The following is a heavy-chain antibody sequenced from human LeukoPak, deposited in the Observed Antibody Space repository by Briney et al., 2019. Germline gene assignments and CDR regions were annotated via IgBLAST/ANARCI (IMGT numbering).Heavy chain of an antibody. J-gene: IGHJ4*02. V-gene: IGHV4-34*01. CDR1: GGSFSGYY. Sequence: PSETLSLTCAVYGGSFSGYYWSWIRQPPGKGLEWIGEINHSGSTNYNPSLKSRVTISVDTSKNQFSLKLSSVTAADTAVYYCARPTRLFKSYYGSGSYYFDYWGQGTLVTVSS. CDR3: ARPTRLFKSYYGSGSYYFDY. CDR2: INHSGST. D-gene: IGHD3-10*01.